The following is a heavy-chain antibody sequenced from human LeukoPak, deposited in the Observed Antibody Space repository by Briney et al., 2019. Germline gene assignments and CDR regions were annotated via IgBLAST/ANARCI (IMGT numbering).Heavy chain of an antibody. V-gene: IGHV3-7*01. CDR1: GFSFSSSW. J-gene: IGHJ5*02. Sequence: QTGGSLRLSCATSGFSFSSSWMSWVRQVPGKGLEWVANIKQDGSEKYYVASVKGRFTISRDNAKKSLYLQMNNLRAEDTAVYYCASGVPPSVADWFGPWGQGTLVTVSS. CDR3: ASGVPPSVADWFGP. CDR2: IKQDGSEK. D-gene: IGHD6-19*01.